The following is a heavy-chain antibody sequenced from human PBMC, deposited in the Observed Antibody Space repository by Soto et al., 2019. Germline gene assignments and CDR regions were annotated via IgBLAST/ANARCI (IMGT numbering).Heavy chain of an antibody. J-gene: IGHJ4*02. V-gene: IGHV4-39*01. CDR2: IYYSGST. CDR1: GGSISSSSYY. Sequence: PSETLSLTCTVSGGSISSSSYYWGWIRQPPGKGLEWIGSIYYSGSTYYNPSLKSRVTISVDTSKNQFSLKLSSVTAADTAVYYCAARINMVRGVIIDYWGQGTLVT. D-gene: IGHD3-10*01. CDR3: AARINMVRGVIIDY.